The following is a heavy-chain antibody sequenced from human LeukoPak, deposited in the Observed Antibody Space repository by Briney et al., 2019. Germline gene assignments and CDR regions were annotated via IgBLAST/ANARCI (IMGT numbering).Heavy chain of an antibody. J-gene: IGHJ5*02. Sequence: SETLSLTCTVSGGSISSSSYYWSWIRLPPGKGLEWIGEINHSGSTNYNPSLKSRVTISVDTSKNQFSLKLSSVTAADTAVYYCARPSRYYGSGSPNWFDPWGQGTLVTVSS. V-gene: IGHV4-39*07. CDR2: INHSGST. D-gene: IGHD3-10*01. CDR1: GGSISSSSYY. CDR3: ARPSRYYGSGSPNWFDP.